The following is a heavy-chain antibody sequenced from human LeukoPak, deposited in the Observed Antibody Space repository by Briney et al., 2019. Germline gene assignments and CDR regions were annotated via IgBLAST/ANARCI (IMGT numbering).Heavy chain of an antibody. Sequence: ASVKVSCKASGYTFTSYYMHWVRQAPGQGLEWMGIINPSGGNTSYAQKFQGRVTVTRDTSTSTVYMELSSLRSEDTAVYYCARQRYSGSSFDYWDQGTLVTVSS. CDR1: GYTFTSYY. D-gene: IGHD5-12*01. CDR3: ARQRYSGSSFDY. CDR2: INPSGGNT. J-gene: IGHJ4*02. V-gene: IGHV1-46*01.